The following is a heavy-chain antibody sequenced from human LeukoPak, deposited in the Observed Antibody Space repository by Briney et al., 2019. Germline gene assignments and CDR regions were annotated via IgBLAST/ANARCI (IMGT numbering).Heavy chain of an antibody. CDR2: VNSDGSST. D-gene: IGHD3-22*01. V-gene: IGHV3-74*01. CDR1: GFTFSSYW. J-gene: IGHJ4*02. CDR3: ARDLRDPYDSSANYFDY. Sequence: GGSLSLACAASGFTFSSYWMHWVRQAPGKGLVWVSRVNSDGSSTSYADSVKGRFTVSRDNAKNTLYLQMNSLRAEDTAVYYCARDLRDPYDSSANYFDYWGQGTLVTVSS.